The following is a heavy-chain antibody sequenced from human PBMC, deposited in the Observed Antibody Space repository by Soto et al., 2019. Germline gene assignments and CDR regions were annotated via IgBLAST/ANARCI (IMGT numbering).Heavy chain of an antibody. D-gene: IGHD3-3*01. CDR3: AKNGLGAIGVVIMYFAY. Sequence: PAGSLRLSCAASGLSFSGYAMSWVHQAPGKGLEWVSAISGSGGSTYYADSVKGRFTISRDNSKNTLYLQMNSLRAEDTAVYYCAKNGLGAIGVVIMYFAYWGQGTLVTVSS. V-gene: IGHV3-23*01. CDR1: GLSFSGYA. J-gene: IGHJ4*02. CDR2: ISGSGGST.